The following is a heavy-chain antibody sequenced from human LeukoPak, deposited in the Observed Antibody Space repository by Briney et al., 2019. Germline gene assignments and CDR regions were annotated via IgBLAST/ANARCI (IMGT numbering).Heavy chain of an antibody. CDR2: ISYDGSNK. D-gene: IGHD3-10*01. J-gene: IGHJ4*02. CDR1: GFTFSSYA. V-gene: IGHV3-30-3*01. Sequence: PGRSLRLSCAASGFTFSSYAMHWVRQAPGKGLGWVAVISYDGSNKYYADSVKGRFTISRDNSKNTLYLQMNSLRAEDTAVYYCARATMVRGVFDYWGQGTLVTVSS. CDR3: ARATMVRGVFDY.